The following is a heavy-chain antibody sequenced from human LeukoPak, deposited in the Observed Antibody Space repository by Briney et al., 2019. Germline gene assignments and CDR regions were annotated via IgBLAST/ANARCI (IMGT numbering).Heavy chain of an antibody. V-gene: IGHV4-34*01. CDR1: GGSFSGYY. CDR3: ARHGVSDWFDP. Sequence: TSETLSLTCAVYGGSFSGYYWSWSRQPTGKGLEWIGEINHSGSTNYNPSLKSRVTISVDTSKNQFSLKLSSVTAADTAVYYCARHGVSDWFDPWGQGTLVTVSS. J-gene: IGHJ5*02. CDR2: INHSGST. D-gene: IGHD3-10*01.